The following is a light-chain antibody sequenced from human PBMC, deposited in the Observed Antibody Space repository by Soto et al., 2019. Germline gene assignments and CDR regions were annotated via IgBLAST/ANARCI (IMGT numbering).Light chain of an antibody. J-gene: IGKJ1*01. V-gene: IGKV3-11*01. Sequence: EIVWTQSPATLSLSPGERATLSCRASQSVSRYLAWYQQKPGQAPRLLIYDASNRATAIPARFSGSGSGTDFTLTISSLEPEDFAVYYCQQRSNWPRFGQGTKVEIK. CDR3: QQRSNWPR. CDR2: DAS. CDR1: QSVSRY.